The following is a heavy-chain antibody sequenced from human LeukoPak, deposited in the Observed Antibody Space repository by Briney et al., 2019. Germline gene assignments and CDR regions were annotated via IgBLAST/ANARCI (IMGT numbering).Heavy chain of an antibody. CDR2: IYRGGST. CDR3: ALQYYSSPFDD. D-gene: IGHD2-2*01. Sequence: GGSLRLSCAASGFTFSSNYMSWVRQAPGKGLEWVSVIYRGGSTDYTDSVKGRFTLSRDNSKNTMYLQINNMNTQNTAVTYCALQYYSSPFDDWGQGTLVTVSS. CDR1: GFTFSSNY. V-gene: IGHV3-53*01. J-gene: IGHJ4*02.